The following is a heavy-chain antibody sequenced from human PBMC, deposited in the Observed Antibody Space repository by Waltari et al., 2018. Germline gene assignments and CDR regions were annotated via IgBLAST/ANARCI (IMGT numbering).Heavy chain of an antibody. CDR3: ARHWKRSGYRFDP. CDR1: GGSISSGGYY. Sequence: QLRLQESGPGLVKPSETLSLTCTVSGGSISSGGYYWGWIRQSPGKGLEWIGSIYYSGSTYYNPPLESRVTISGDTSKNEFSLKLSSVTAADTAVYYCARHWKRSGYRFDPWGQGTLVTVSS. J-gene: IGHJ5*02. V-gene: IGHV4-39*01. CDR2: IYYSGST. D-gene: IGHD5-12*01.